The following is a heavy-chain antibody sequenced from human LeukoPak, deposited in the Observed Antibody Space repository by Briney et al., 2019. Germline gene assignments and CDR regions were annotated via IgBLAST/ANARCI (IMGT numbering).Heavy chain of an antibody. CDR3: AREDDHNTNDC. CDR2: IQPDGSGA. V-gene: IGHV3-7*01. J-gene: IGHJ4*02. D-gene: IGHD5-24*01. Sequence: GGFLRLSCVTSGFTFRGYWMSWFRQAPGKGLEWVGNIQPDGSGAFYVDAMRGRFTISRDNAQNSLYLQINSLRADDTAVYYCAREDDHNTNDCWGQGTLVTVSS. CDR1: GFTFRGYW.